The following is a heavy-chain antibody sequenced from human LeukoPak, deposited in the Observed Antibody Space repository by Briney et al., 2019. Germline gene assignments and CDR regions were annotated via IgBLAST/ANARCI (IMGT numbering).Heavy chain of an antibody. V-gene: IGHV1-69*06. CDR1: GGTFSNYA. Sequence: ASVKVSCKASGGTFSNYAVSWVRQAPGQGLEWMGGFIPVFGPANYAQQFQGRVTMTGDTSTSTVYMELSSLRSEDTAVYYCARDGSDTKRSFDPWGQGTLVTVSS. D-gene: IGHD2-2*01. CDR2: FIPVFGPA. J-gene: IGHJ5*02. CDR3: ARDGSDTKRSFDP.